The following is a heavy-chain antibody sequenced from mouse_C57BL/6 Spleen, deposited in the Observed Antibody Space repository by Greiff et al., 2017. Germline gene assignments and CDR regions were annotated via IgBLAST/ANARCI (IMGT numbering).Heavy chain of an antibody. V-gene: IGHV1-81*01. D-gene: IGHD2-4*01. CDR1: GYTFTSYG. J-gene: IGHJ3*01. CDR2: IYPRSGNT. Sequence: QVQLQQSGAELARPGASVKLSCKASGYTFTSYGISWVKQRTGQGLEWIGEIYPRSGNTYYNEKFKGKATLTADKSSSTAYMELRSLTSEDSAVYFCAIYDDYDWFAYWGQGTLVTVSA. CDR3: AIYDDYDWFAY.